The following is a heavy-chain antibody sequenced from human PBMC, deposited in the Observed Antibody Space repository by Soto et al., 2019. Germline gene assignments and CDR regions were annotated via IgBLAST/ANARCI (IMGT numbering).Heavy chain of an antibody. CDR2: ISAGGDRT. D-gene: IGHD2-15*01. J-gene: IGHJ4*02. CDR3: AKVGVRYCSGGSCYFHY. Sequence: GGSLRLSCAASGFSSSSYAMTWVRQAPGKGLEWVSAISAGGDRTYYADSVQGRFTISRDDSRTTLYLQMSSLRPEDTAVYYCAKVGVRYCSGGSCYFHYWGLGTLVTVSS. CDR1: GFSSSSYA. V-gene: IGHV3-23*01.